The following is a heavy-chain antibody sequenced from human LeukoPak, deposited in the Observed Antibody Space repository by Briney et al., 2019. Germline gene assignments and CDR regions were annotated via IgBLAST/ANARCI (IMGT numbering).Heavy chain of an antibody. CDR3: AREARVTRSWFDP. Sequence: ASVKVSCKASGYTFTGYYLFWVRQAPGQGLEWMGWINPNSGGTNYAQKFQGRVTMTRDTSISTAYMELSRLRSDDTAVYYCAREARVTRSWFDPWGQGTLVTVSS. D-gene: IGHD4-17*01. CDR2: INPNSGGT. CDR1: GYTFTGYY. V-gene: IGHV1-2*02. J-gene: IGHJ5*02.